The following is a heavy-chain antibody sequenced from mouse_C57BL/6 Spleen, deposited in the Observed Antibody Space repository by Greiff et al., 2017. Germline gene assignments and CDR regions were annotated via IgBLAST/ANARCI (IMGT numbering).Heavy chain of an antibody. J-gene: IGHJ1*03. V-gene: IGHV5-17*01. CDR3: ARDCVSSLWYFDV. D-gene: IGHD1-1*01. Sequence: EVQLVESGAGLVQPGGSLSLSCAASGFSFSDYGMHWVRQAPEKGLEWVAYISSGSSTIYYADTVSGRFTISRDNAKNTLFLQMNSLRSEDTAMYYCARDCVSSLWYFDVWGTGTTVTVSS. CDR1: GFSFSDYG. CDR2: ISSGSSTI.